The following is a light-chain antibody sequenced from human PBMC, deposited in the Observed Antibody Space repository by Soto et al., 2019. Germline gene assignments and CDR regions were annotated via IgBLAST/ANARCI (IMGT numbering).Light chain of an antibody. V-gene: IGKV3-20*01. CDR2: GAS. CDR3: HQYVSSWT. Sequence: EIVLTQSPGTLSLSPGERATLSCRASQSVSSTYVAWYQQKSGQAPRLLIYGASSRATGIPDRFSGSGSGTDFTLTISRLEPEDFAVYYCHQYVSSWTFGQGTKVE. CDR1: QSVSSTY. J-gene: IGKJ1*01.